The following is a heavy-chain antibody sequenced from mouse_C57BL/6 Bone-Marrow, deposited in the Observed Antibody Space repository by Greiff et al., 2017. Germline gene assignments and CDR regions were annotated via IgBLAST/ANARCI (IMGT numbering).Heavy chain of an antibody. D-gene: IGHD2-2*01. Sequence: VKLQQPGAELVMPGASVKLSCKASGYTFTSYWMHWVKQRPGQGLEWIGEIDPSDSYTNYNQKFKGKSTLTVDKSSSTAYMQLSSLTSEDSAVYYCARGRLRRGFYYAMDYWGQGTSVTVSA. CDR3: ARGRLRRGFYYAMDY. CDR2: IDPSDSYT. J-gene: IGHJ4*01. CDR1: GYTFTSYW. V-gene: IGHV1-69*01.